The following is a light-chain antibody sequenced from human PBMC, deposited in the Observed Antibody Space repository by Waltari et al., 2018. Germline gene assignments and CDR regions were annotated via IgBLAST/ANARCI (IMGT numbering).Light chain of an antibody. J-gene: IGKJ4*01. Sequence: DMQMTQSPSSLSASVGDRVTLACRASQVISNYSAWYQQRPGKVPKLLIYAASTFQSEVPSPFSGSGSGTNFTLAISSLQPEDVATYYCQQYNSALLTFGGGTKVEIK. V-gene: IGKV1-27*01. CDR3: QQYNSALLT. CDR1: QVISNY. CDR2: AAS.